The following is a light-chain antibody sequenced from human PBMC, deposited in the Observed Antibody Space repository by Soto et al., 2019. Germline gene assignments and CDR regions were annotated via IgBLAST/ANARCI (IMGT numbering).Light chain of an antibody. CDR2: AAS. V-gene: IGKV1-27*01. CDR3: QKHSSVPFT. CDR1: QGIRNS. Sequence: DIQMTQSPSFLSASVGDRVTITCRASQGIRNSFAWYQHKPGKVPKLLIYAASTLYSGVSSRFSGSGSGTDFTLTIGRLQPEDVAVYYCQKHSSVPFTFGGGTKVEIK. J-gene: IGKJ4*01.